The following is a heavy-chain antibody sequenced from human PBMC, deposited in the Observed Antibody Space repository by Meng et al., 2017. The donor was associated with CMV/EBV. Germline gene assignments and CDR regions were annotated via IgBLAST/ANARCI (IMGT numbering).Heavy chain of an antibody. CDR3: ARVGEVTTGDYYYYGMDV. V-gene: IGHV3-64*02. CDR2: ISSNGGST. J-gene: IGHJ6*02. Sequence: GESLKISCAASGFTFSSYAMHWVRQAPGKGLEYVSAISSNGGSTYYADSVKGRFNISRDNSKNTLYLQMGSLRAEDMAVYYCARVGEVTTGDYYYYGMDVWGQGTTVTVSS. CDR1: GFTFSSYA. D-gene: IGHD4-11*01.